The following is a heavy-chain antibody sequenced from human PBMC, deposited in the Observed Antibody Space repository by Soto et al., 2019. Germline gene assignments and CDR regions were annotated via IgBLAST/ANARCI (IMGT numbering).Heavy chain of an antibody. Sequence: PSQTLSLTCDISGDSVPSKNAAWSWIRQSPSRGLEWLGRTYYGSKWYTDYAGSLKSRMTINADTSKNQFSLQLNSVTPEDTAIYYCARAYSAYDSNFDFWGQGTLVTVSS. V-gene: IGHV6-1*01. J-gene: IGHJ4*02. CDR2: TYYGSKWYT. D-gene: IGHD5-12*01. CDR1: GDSVPSKNAA. CDR3: ARAYSAYDSNFDF.